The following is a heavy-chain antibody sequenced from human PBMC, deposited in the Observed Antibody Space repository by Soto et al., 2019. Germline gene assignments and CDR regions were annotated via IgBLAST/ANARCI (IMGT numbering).Heavy chain of an antibody. CDR3: VRAGGDDF. Sequence: EVQLVESGGGLVQPGGSLRLSCAASGFTFSNYWMHWVRQAPGKGLVWVSRISDDGGSTTYADSVKGRFTISRDNAKNMWYLQTSSLRAEDAAVYYSVRAGGDDFWGQGTLVTVSS. CDR1: GFTFSNYW. J-gene: IGHJ4*02. CDR2: ISDDGGST. D-gene: IGHD3-16*01. V-gene: IGHV3-74*01.